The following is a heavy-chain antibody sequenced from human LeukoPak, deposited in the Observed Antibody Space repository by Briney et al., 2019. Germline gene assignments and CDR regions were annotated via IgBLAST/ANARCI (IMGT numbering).Heavy chain of an antibody. V-gene: IGHV3-30*18. CDR2: ISYDGSNK. CDR1: GFTFSSYG. Sequence: GRSLRLSCAASGFTFSSYGMHWVRQAPGKGLEWVAVISYDGSNKYYADSVKGRFTISRDNSKNTLYLQMNSLRAEDTAVYYCAKDFQLYCSGGSCYSGLGYWGQGTLVTVSS. J-gene: IGHJ4*02. CDR3: AKDFQLYCSGGSCYSGLGY. D-gene: IGHD2-15*01.